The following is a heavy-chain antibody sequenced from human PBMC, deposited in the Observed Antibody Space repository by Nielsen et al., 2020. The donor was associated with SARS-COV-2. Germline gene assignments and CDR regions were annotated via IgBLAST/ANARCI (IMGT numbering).Heavy chain of an antibody. V-gene: IGHV4-4*02. J-gene: IGHJ6*03. Sequence: SETLSLTCAVSGGSVSSNDWWTWVRQSPGKGLEWFGEVSHSGSINYNPSLKSRVTLSMDKSKRQFSLRLTSVSAADTAVYFCAGGDLLVVPSPILVLEPFFDYSYLDVWGKETTVIVSS. D-gene: IGHD4/OR15-4a*01. CDR2: VSHSGSI. CDR3: AGGDLLVVPSPILVLEPFFDYSYLDV. CDR1: GGSVSSNDW.